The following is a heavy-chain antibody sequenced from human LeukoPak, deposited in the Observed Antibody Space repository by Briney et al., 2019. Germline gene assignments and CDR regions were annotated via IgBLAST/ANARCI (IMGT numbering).Heavy chain of an antibody. D-gene: IGHD3-10*01. Sequence: GGSLRLSCAASGFTFSSYGMHWVRQAPGKGLEWVAFIRYDGSNKYYADSVKGRFTISRDNSKNTLYLQMNSLRAEDTAVYYCARETYYYGSGSYGYFDYWGQGTLVTVSS. CDR1: GFTFSSYG. CDR3: ARETYYYGSGSYGYFDY. J-gene: IGHJ4*02. V-gene: IGHV3-30*02. CDR2: IRYDGSNK.